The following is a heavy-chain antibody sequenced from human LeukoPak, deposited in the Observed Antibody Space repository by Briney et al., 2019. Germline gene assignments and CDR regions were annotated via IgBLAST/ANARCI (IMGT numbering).Heavy chain of an antibody. Sequence: ASVKVSCKASGYTFTGYYMHWVRQAPGQGLEWMGWINPNSGGTNYAQKLQGRVTMTTDTSTSTAYMELRSLRSDDTAVYYCARDLSPSPNYYDSSGLSPFFDYWGQGTLVTVSS. CDR2: INPNSGGT. D-gene: IGHD3-22*01. J-gene: IGHJ4*02. CDR3: ARDLSPSPNYYDSSGLSPFFDY. CDR1: GYTFTGYY. V-gene: IGHV1-2*02.